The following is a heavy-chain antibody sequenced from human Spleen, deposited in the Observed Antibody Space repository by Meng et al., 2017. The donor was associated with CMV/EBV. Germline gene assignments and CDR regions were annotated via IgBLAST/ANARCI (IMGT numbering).Heavy chain of an antibody. D-gene: IGHD3-22*01. J-gene: IGHJ4*02. CDR1: GGSISSSHW. CDR3: ARVDYYDSSGCFY. Sequence: VSGGSISSSHWWSWVRQPPGKGLEWIGEIYYSGRTNYNPSLKSRVTISVDRSKNQFSLKLNSVTAADTAMYYCARVDYYDSSGCFYWGQGTLVTVSS. CDR2: IYYSGRT. V-gene: IGHV4-4*02.